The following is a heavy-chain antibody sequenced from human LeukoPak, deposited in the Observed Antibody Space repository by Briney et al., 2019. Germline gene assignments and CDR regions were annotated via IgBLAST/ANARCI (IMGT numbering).Heavy chain of an antibody. Sequence: GGSLRLSCAASGFTFSSYNMNWVRQAPGKGLEWVSDISSSHYSTIYYVDSVKGRFTISRDNSKNTLYLQMNSLRAEDTAVYYCAKVESGPYYFDYWGQGTLVTVSS. CDR2: ISSSHYSTI. CDR3: AKVESGPYYFDY. CDR1: GFTFSSYN. V-gene: IGHV3-48*01. J-gene: IGHJ4*02.